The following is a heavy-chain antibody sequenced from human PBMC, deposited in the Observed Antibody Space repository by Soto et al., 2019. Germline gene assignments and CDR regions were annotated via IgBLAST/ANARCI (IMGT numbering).Heavy chain of an antibody. CDR3: AKGKGTGVTRVGAFDI. J-gene: IGHJ3*02. CDR1: GFTFSSYA. V-gene: IGHV3-23*01. CDR2: ISGSGGST. Sequence: GGSLRLSCAAPGFTFSSYAMSWVRQAPGKGLEWVSAISGSGGSTYYADSVKGRFTISRDNSKNTLYLQMNSLRAEDTAVYYCAKGKGTGVTRVGAFDIWGQGTMVTVSS. D-gene: IGHD2-8*02.